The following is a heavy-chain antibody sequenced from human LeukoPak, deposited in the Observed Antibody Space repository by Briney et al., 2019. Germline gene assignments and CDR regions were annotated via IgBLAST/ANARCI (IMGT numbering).Heavy chain of an antibody. CDR2: ISSICFST. Sequence: KPGGSLRLSCAASGFNFSDYYMSWIRQAPGKGLEWVSYISSICFSTYYAGSVKGRSTISRDNARNSLYLQMNSLSPEDTALYFCARGKRRFDYWGQGTLVSVSS. CDR3: ARGKRRFDY. V-gene: IGHV3-11*01. J-gene: IGHJ4*02. CDR1: GFNFSDYY.